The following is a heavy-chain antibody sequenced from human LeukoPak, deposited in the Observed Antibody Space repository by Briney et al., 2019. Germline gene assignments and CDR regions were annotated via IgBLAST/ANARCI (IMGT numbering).Heavy chain of an antibody. CDR1: GFTFSLYS. Sequence: GGSLRLSCAASGFTFSLYSMNWVRQAPGKGLEGVSYINSGGITVYYADSVKGRFTISGDDAKNSLYLQMNNLRAEDTAVYYCVRLRYFDHWGQGTLVTVFS. J-gene: IGHJ4*02. V-gene: IGHV3-48*01. CDR3: VRLRYFDH. CDR2: INSGGITV.